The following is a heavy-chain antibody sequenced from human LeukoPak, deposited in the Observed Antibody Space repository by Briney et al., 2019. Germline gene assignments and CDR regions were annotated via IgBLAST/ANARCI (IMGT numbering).Heavy chain of an antibody. CDR3: ARERRNGYPLN. CDR2: ISAYNGNT. V-gene: IGHV1-18*01. D-gene: IGHD5-24*01. Sequence: ASVKVSCKASGYTFTIYGISWVRQATGQGLEWMGWISAYNGNTNYAQKLQGRVTMTTDTSTSTAYMELRSPRSDDTAVYYCARERRNGYPLNWGQGTLVTVSS. J-gene: IGHJ4*02. CDR1: GYTFTIYG.